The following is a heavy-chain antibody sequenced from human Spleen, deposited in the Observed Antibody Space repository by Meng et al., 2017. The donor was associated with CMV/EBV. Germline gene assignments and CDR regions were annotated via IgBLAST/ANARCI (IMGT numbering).Heavy chain of an antibody. CDR2: IKSRGSGGTT. V-gene: IGHV3-15*01. CDR3: THDFNAAFAFGS. J-gene: IGHJ3*01. D-gene: IGHD2-21*02. CDR1: GLIFRDAW. Sequence: GGSLRLSCTASGLIFRDAWMNWVRQAPGKGLEWVARIKSRGSGGTTEYAAPVRGRFTISRDDSKATVSLQMNSLITEDTALYYCTHDFNAAFAFGSWGQGTMVTVSS.